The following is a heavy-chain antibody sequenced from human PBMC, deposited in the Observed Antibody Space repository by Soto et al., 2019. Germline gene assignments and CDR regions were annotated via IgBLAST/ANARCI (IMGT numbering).Heavy chain of an antibody. CDR2: ISGSGGNT. V-gene: IGHV3-23*01. J-gene: IGHJ6*02. CDR3: AKGLRRLLRTQYYYGLDV. Sequence: GGSLRLSXAASGFTFSPYAMTWVRQAPGKGLEWVSSISGSGGNTNYADSVKGRFTVSRDNSKRTLSLQMNSLTEEDTAIYYCAKGLRRLLRTQYYYGLDVWGRGTTVTVS. D-gene: IGHD3-16*01. CDR1: GFTFSPYA.